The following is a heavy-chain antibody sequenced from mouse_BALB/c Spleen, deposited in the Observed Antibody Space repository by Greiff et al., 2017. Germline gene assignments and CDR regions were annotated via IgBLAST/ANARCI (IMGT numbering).Heavy chain of an antibody. D-gene: IGHD2-12*01. CDR3: ARHGRRGYFDY. J-gene: IGHJ2*01. V-gene: IGHV5-12-2*01. CDR1: GFTFSSYT. Sequence: EVKVVESGGGLVQPGGSLKLSCAASGFTFSSYTMSWVRQTPEKRLEWVAYISNGGGSTYYPDTVKGRFTISRDNAKNTLYLQMSSLKSEDTSMYYGARHGRRGYFDYWGQGTTLTVSA. CDR2: ISNGGGST.